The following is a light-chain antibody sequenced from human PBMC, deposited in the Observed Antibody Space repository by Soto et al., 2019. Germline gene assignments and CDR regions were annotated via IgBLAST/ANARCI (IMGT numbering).Light chain of an antibody. CDR1: NSNIGNNY. V-gene: IGLV1-51*02. J-gene: IGLJ2*01. CDR3: ETWDSSLSAVV. CDR2: DNN. Sequence: QSVLTQPPSVSAAPGQKVAISCSGSNSNIGNNYVSWYQQLPGTAPKLLIYDNNKRPSGIPDRFSGSKSGTSATLAISGLQTGDEADYYCETWDSSLSAVVFGGGTQLTVL.